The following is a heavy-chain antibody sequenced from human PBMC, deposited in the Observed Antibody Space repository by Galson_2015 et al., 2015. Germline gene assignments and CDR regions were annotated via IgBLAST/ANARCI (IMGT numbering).Heavy chain of an antibody. V-gene: IGHV3-23*01. J-gene: IGHJ4*02. CDR3: AKLLYFTSFYGLDS. Sequence: SLRLSCAASGFTFSSYAMSWVRQAPGKGLEWVSAISGNSGSTYYAGSVKGRFTISRDNSKNAVYLQMNSLRAEDTAVYYCAKLLYFTSFYGLDSWGQGILVTVSS. CDR1: GFTFSSYA. CDR2: ISGNSGST. D-gene: IGHD2-2*01.